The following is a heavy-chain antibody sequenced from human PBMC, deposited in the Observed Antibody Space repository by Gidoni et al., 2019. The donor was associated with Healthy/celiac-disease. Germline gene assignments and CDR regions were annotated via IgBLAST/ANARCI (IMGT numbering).Heavy chain of an antibody. Sequence: QITLKESGPTLVKPTQTLKLTCTFSGFSLSTSGVGVGWIRQPPVKALEWLSLIYWDDDKRYSPSLKSRLTITKDTSKNQVFLTMTNIDPVDTATYYCAHTYCSSTSCYYNWFDPWGQGTLVTVSS. J-gene: IGHJ5*02. CDR2: IYWDDDK. CDR3: AHTYCSSTSCYYNWFDP. V-gene: IGHV2-5*02. D-gene: IGHD2-2*01. CDR1: GFSLSTSGVG.